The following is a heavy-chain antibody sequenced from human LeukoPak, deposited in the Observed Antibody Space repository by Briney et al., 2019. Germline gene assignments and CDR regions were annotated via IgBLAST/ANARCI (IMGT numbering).Heavy chain of an antibody. CDR1: GFTFSDYY. Sequence: GGSLRLSCAASGFTFSDYYMSWIRQAPGKGLEWVSYISSSGSTIYYADSVKGRFTISRDNAKNSLYLQMNSLRAEDTAVYYCARAPRDVVVPAALSAVWFDPWGQGTLVTVSS. J-gene: IGHJ5*02. D-gene: IGHD2-2*01. CDR3: ARAPRDVVVPAALSAVWFDP. CDR2: ISSSGSTI. V-gene: IGHV3-11*04.